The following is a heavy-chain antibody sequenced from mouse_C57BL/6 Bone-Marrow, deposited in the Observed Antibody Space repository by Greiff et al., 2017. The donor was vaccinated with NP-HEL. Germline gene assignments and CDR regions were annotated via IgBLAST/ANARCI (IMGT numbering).Heavy chain of an antibody. D-gene: IGHD2-4*01. J-gene: IGHJ4*01. CDR3: ASIYYDYAYAMDY. Sequence: VQLQQSGPELVKPGTSVKISCKASGYAFSSSWMNWVKQRPGKGLEWIGRIYPGDGDTNYNGKFKGKATLTADKSSSTAYMQLSSLTSEDSAVYFCASIYYDYAYAMDYWGQGTSVTVSS. V-gene: IGHV1-82*01. CDR2: IYPGDGDT. CDR1: GYAFSSSW.